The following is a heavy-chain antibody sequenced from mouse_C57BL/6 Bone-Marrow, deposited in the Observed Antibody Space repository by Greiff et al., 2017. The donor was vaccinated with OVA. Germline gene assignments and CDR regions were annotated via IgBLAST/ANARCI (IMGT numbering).Heavy chain of an antibody. D-gene: IGHD3-2*02. CDR3: AREGQLRLRPFAY. Sequence: VQLQQSGPELVRPGASVKISCKAPGYTFTSHWMQWVRQRPGQGLEWIGEIFPGSGSTYYNEKFKGKATLSVDTASSTAYMQLSSLTSEDSAFYFCAREGQLRLRPFAYWGQGILVTVSA. J-gene: IGHJ3*01. CDR1: GYTFTSHW. V-gene: IGHV1-56*01. CDR2: IFPGSGST.